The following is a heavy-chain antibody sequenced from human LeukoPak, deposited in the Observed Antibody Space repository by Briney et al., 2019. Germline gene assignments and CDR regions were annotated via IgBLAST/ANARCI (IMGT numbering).Heavy chain of an antibody. CDR1: GDSISSDY. D-gene: IGHD3-9*01. J-gene: IGHJ1*01. V-gene: IGHV4-4*08. CDR3: AGRGQRYFRD. CDR2: IYSFGNT. Sequence: SESLSLTCTVSGDSISSDYWGWIRHPPGKGQEWIGYIYSFGNTDFTPSLMRRVTISLDTSKKQLSLNLTSATAADTAVDCCAGRGQRYFRDWGQGTLVIVS.